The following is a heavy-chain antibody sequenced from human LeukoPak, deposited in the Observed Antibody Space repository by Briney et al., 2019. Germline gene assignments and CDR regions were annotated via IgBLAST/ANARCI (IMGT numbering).Heavy chain of an antibody. D-gene: IGHD3-22*01. CDR2: ISGSGGST. J-gene: IGHJ4*02. Sequence: GGSLRLSCAASGFTFSSYEMNWVRQAPGKGLEWVSAISGSGGSTYYADSVKGRFTISRDNSKNTLYLQMNSLRAEDTAVYYCATPYYYDRYFDYWGQGTLVTVSS. V-gene: IGHV3-23*01. CDR1: GFTFSSYE. CDR3: ATPYYYDRYFDY.